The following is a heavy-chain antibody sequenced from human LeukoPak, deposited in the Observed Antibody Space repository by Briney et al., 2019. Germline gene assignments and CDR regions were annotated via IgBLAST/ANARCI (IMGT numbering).Heavy chain of an antibody. D-gene: IGHD2/OR15-2a*01. CDR1: GYTFTSYG. J-gene: IGHJ3*02. CDR2: MNPNSGNT. Sequence: ASVKVSCKASGYTFTSYGINWVRQAPGQGLEWMGWMNPNSGNTGYAQKFQGRVTFTRNTSISTAYMELSSLRSEDTAVYYCARGLGGLYGGDAFDIWGQGTMVTVSS. CDR3: ARGLGGLYGGDAFDI. V-gene: IGHV1-8*03.